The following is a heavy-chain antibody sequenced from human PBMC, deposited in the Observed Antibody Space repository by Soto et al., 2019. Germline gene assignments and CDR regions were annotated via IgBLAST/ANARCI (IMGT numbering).Heavy chain of an antibody. CDR1: GFTFSSYG. CDR3: ARDVGYGDYGWALDY. J-gene: IGHJ4*02. D-gene: IGHD4-17*01. CDR2: IWYDGSNK. Sequence: QVQLVESGGGVVQPGRSLRLSCAASGFTFSSYGMHWVRQAPGKGLEWVAVIWYDGSNKYYADSVKGRFTISRDNSKNTLDLQMNSLRAEDTAVYYCARDVGYGDYGWALDYWGQGTLVTVSS. V-gene: IGHV3-33*01.